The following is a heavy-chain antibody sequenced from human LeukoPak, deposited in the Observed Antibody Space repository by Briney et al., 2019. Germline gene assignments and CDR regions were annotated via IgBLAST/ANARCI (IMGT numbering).Heavy chain of an antibody. D-gene: IGHD6-19*01. Sequence: QPGRSLRLSCAASGFTFSSYGMHWVRQAPGKGLEWMAIISYDGSNKYYADSVKGRFIISRDNSKNTLYLQMNSLRAEDTAVYYCAKSVDSSGWTSGKIDYWGQGTLVTVSS. J-gene: IGHJ4*02. CDR1: GFTFSSYG. CDR3: AKSVDSSGWTSGKIDY. V-gene: IGHV3-30*18. CDR2: ISYDGSNK.